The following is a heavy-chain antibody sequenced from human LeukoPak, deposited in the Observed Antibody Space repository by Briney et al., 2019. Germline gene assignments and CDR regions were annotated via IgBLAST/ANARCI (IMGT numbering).Heavy chain of an antibody. Sequence: GGSLRLSCAASGFIFSTYGMHWVRQAPGKGLEWVAVIWYDGSNKYYADSVKGRFTISRDNSKNTLYLQMSSLRPEDTAVYYCVKGIVVVTARAFDYWGQGTLVTVSS. CDR1: GFIFSTYG. J-gene: IGHJ4*02. CDR2: IWYDGSNK. D-gene: IGHD2-21*02. CDR3: VKGIVVVTARAFDY. V-gene: IGHV3-30*02.